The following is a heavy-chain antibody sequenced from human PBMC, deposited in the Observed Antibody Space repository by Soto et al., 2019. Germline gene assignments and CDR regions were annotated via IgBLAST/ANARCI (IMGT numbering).Heavy chain of an antibody. CDR2: IYCDDDK. V-gene: IGHV2-5*02. CDR3: VHGTLGSYGHVYFDY. Sequence: QITLNESGPPLVKPTQTLTLTCSLSGFSVSSNGARVGWIRQPPGKALEWLALIYCDDDKKYKPSLKSRLTITDDTSENQVVLTVTDVDHADTATYYCVHGTLGSYGHVYFDYWGQGALVTVSS. D-gene: IGHD5-18*01. J-gene: IGHJ4*02. CDR1: GFSVSSNGAR.